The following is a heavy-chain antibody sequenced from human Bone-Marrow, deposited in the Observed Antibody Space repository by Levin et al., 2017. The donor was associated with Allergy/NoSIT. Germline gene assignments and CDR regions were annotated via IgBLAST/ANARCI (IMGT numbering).Heavy chain of an antibody. V-gene: IGHV2-26*01. Sequence: SGPTLVKPTETLTLTCTVSGFSLSNSRMGVSWIRPPPGKALEWLAHIFSNAEKSYSISMKNRLTISKDTSRSQVVLTMTNMDPADTATYYCARIPWLIVGGYGMDVWGQGTTVTVSS. D-gene: IGHD3-22*01. CDR1: GFSLSNSRMG. J-gene: IGHJ6*02. CDR2: IFSNAEK. CDR3: ARIPWLIVGGYGMDV.